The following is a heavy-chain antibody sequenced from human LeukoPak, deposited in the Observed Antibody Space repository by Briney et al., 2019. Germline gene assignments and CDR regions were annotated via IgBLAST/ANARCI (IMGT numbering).Heavy chain of an antibody. CDR1: GGSISSGDYY. J-gene: IGHJ6*02. CDR3: ARAIHVDTAMVTTYYYYGMDV. Sequence: PSQTLSLTCTVSGGSISSGDYYWSWIRQPPGKGLEWIGYIYYSGSTYYNPSLKSRVTISEDTSKNQFSLKLSSVTAADTAVYCCARAIHVDTAMVTTYYYYGMDVWGQGTTVTVSS. CDR2: IYYSGST. V-gene: IGHV4-30-4*01. D-gene: IGHD5-18*01.